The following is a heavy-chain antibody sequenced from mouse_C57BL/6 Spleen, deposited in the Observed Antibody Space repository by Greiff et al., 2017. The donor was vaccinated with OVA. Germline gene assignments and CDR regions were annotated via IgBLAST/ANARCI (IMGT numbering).Heavy chain of an antibody. CDR3: ASWGKPTGYFDV. J-gene: IGHJ1*03. CDR2: INPSTGGT. CDR1: GYSFTGYY. Sequence: EVQLQQSGPELVKPGASVKISCKASGYSFTGYYMNWVKQSPEKSLEWIGEINPSTGGTTYNQKFKAKATLTVDKSSSTAYMQLKSLTSEDSAVYYCASWGKPTGYFDVWGTGTTVTVSS. V-gene: IGHV1-42*01.